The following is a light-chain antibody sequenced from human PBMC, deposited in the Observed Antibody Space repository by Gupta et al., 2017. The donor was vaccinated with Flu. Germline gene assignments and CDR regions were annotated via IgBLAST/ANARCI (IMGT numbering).Light chain of an antibody. CDR1: KIGIQS. V-gene: IGLV3-21*02. Sequence: GESKIGIQSVHWFLQRLGQAPVLVVYADSARPSGIPVRFSGSNPGNTATLTISRVEAGGEADYCCQVWDSSSYQVVLGGGTKLTVL. J-gene: IGLJ2*01. CDR3: QVWDSSSYQVV. CDR2: ADS.